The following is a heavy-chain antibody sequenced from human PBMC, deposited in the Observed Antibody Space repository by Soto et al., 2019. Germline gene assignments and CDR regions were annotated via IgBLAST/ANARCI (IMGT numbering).Heavy chain of an antibody. Sequence: SETLSLTCTFSCGSISNSSYYWGWIRQPPEKGLEWIGTIYYSGTTYYNTSLKSRLTMSVDTSKNHFSLRLSSVTAADTALYFCASAMYDLGPNYWGQGTLVTVSP. CDR3: ASAMYDLGPNY. D-gene: IGHD2-2*01. CDR1: CGSISNSSYY. CDR2: IYYSGTT. V-gene: IGHV4-39*01. J-gene: IGHJ4*02.